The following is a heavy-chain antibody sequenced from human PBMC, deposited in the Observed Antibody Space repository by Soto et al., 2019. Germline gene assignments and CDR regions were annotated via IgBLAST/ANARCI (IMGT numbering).Heavy chain of an antibody. CDR2: ISGSGGST. Sequence: PGGSLRLSCAASGFTFSSYAMSWVRQAPGKGLEWVSAISGSGGSTYYADSVKGRFTISRDNSKNTLYLQMNSLRAEDTAVYYCAKVEQMAPLSFGFEGYFDYWGQGTLVTVSS. V-gene: IGHV3-23*01. CDR1: GFTFSSYA. J-gene: IGHJ4*02. CDR3: AKVEQMAPLSFGFEGYFDY. D-gene: IGHD5-18*01.